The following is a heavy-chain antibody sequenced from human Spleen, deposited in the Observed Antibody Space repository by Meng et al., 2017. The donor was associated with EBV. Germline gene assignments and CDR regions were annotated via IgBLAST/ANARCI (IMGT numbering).Heavy chain of an antibody. CDR2: IYNSGST. D-gene: IGHD2-2*01. CDR1: VGSVSSGSYY. J-gene: IGHJ5*02. Sequence: QVQLKESGPGLVKPSENLSALCTVSVGSVSSGSYYWTWIRQPPGKGLEWIGYIYNSGSTNYNPSLKSRVTISADTSKNQFSLSLSSVTAADTAVYYCARQDLTAAEYNWFAPWGQGTLVTVSS. V-gene: IGHV4-61*01. CDR3: ARQDLTAAEYNWFAP.